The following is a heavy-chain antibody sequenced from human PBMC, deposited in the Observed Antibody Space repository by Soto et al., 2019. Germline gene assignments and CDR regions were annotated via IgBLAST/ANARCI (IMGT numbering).Heavy chain of an antibody. Sequence: VSHRHSCAASGFTFGSYAMSRVRQAPGKGLEWVSSITGSGGSTYTADSVKGRFTISRDNSENTLYLQMNSLRAEDTAVYYCAKEYSDFLTAFYGPLNIYYYCSGMAVWGQGTTVTVSS. D-gene: IGHD3-9*01. V-gene: IGHV3-23*01. CDR2: ITGSGGST. J-gene: IGHJ6*02. CDR1: GFTFGSYA. CDR3: AKEYSDFLTAFYGPLNIYYYCSGMAV.